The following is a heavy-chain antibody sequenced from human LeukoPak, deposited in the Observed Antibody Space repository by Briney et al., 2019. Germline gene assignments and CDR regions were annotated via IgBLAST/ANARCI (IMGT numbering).Heavy chain of an antibody. CDR2: IKPDGSEK. J-gene: IGHJ4*02. D-gene: IGHD4-17*01. V-gene: IGHV3-7*01. Sequence: PGGSLRLSCATSGFTFSTSWMNWVRQAPGKGLEWVANIKPDGSEKYFVDSVKGRFTISRDNSKNTLYLQMNSLRAEDTAVYYCAKDHGDYEGFDYWGQGTLVTVSS. CDR3: AKDHGDYEGFDY. CDR1: GFTFSTSW.